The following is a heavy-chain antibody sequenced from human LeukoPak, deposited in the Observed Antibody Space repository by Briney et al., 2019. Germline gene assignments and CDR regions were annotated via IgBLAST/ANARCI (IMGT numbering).Heavy chain of an antibody. D-gene: IGHD2-2*03. CDR3: ARDKHLGFSSGTKYYPYSFDS. CDR2: ISNSGST. Sequence: PSETLSLTCTVSGGSITASYWTWVRQPPGKGLEYIGYISNSGSTNYNPSLKRRVTISVDTAKNHWSVNLTSLTAADTAVYYCARDKHLGFSSGTKYYPYSFDSWGQGIQVTVSS. CDR1: GGSITASY. J-gene: IGHJ4*02. V-gene: IGHV4-59*01.